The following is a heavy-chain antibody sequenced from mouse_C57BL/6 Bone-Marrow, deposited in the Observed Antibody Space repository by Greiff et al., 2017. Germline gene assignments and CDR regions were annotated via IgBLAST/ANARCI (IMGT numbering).Heavy chain of an antibody. Sequence: EVQLQQSGPELVKPGASVKISCKASGYTFTDYYMNWVQQSHGKSLEWIGDINPNNGGTSYNQKFKGKATLTVDKSSSTAYMELRSLTSEDSAVYYGARWGGNYFFAYWGQGTLVTVSA. CDR2: INPNNGGT. CDR1: GYTFTDYY. CDR3: ARWGGNYFFAY. V-gene: IGHV1-26*01. D-gene: IGHD2-1*01. J-gene: IGHJ3*01.